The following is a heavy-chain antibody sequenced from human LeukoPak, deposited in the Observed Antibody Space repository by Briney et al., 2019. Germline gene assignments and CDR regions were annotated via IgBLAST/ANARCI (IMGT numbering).Heavy chain of an antibody. D-gene: IGHD4-17*01. CDR1: GYTFTSYG. V-gene: IGHV1-18*01. J-gene: IGHJ2*01. Sequence: ASVKVSCKASGYTFTSYGTSWVRQAPGQGLEWMGWISAYNGNTDYAQKLQGRVTMTTDTSTSTAYMELRSLRSDDTAVYYCARGGYGDYEGDWYFDLWGRGTLVTVSS. CDR2: ISAYNGNT. CDR3: ARGGYGDYEGDWYFDL.